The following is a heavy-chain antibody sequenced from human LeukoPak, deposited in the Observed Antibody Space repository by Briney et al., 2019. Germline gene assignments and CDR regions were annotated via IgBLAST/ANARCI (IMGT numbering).Heavy chain of an antibody. J-gene: IGHJ5*02. CDR1: GDSISTTSIY. CDR3: ARQGYYGNWFDP. Sequence: SETLSLTCNVSGDSISTTSIYWGWIRQPPGKGLEWIGSIYYSGSTYYNPSLKSRVTISVDTSKNQFSLKLSSVTAADTAVYYCARQGYYGNWFDPWGQGTLVTVSS. CDR2: IYYSGST. V-gene: IGHV4-39*01. D-gene: IGHD3-10*01.